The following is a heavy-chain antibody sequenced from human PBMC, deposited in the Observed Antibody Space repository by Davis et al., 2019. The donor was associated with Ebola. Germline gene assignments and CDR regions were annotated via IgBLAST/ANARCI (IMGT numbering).Heavy chain of an antibody. J-gene: IGHJ4*02. V-gene: IGHV3-30*03. Sequence: PGGSLRLSCAASGFSFNTNGMHWVRQAPGKGLEWVAVISYDGSNKYYTDSVKGRFTISRDNSKNTLYLQMNSLRAEDTAVYYCARSSYQPDYWGQGTLVTVSS. CDR1: GFSFNTNG. CDR2: ISYDGSNK. CDR3: ARSSYQPDY. D-gene: IGHD2-2*01.